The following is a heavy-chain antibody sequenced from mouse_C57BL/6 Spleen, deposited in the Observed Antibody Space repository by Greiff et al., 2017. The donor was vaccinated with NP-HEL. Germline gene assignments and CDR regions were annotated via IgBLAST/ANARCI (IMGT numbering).Heavy chain of an antibody. CDR1: GYAFSSYW. CDR2: IYPGDGDT. V-gene: IGHV1-80*01. Sequence: VQLQQSGAELVKPGASVKISCKASGYAFSSYWMNWVKQRPGKGLEWIGQIYPGDGDTNYNGKFKGKATLTADKSSSTAYMQLSSLTSEDSAVYFCARELTGTESWFAYWGQGTLVTVSA. CDR3: ARELTGTESWFAY. D-gene: IGHD4-1*01. J-gene: IGHJ3*01.